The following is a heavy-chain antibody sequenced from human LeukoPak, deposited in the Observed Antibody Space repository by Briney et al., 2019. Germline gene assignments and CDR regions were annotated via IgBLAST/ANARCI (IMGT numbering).Heavy chain of an antibody. D-gene: IGHD1-26*01. CDR2: INPSGGST. CDR3: ARESRVGDDAFDI. J-gene: IGHJ3*02. V-gene: IGHV1-46*01. Sequence: GASVKVSCKASGYTFTSYYMHWVRQAPGQGLEWMGIINPSGGSTSYAQKFQGRVTITTDESTSTAYMELSSLRSEDTAVYYCARESRVGDDAFDIWGQGTMVTVSS. CDR1: GYTFTSYY.